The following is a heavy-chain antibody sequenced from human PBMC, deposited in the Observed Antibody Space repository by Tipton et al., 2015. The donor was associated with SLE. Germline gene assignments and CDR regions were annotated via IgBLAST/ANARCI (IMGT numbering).Heavy chain of an antibody. V-gene: IGHV4-39*07. CDR3: ARDYGPGNWFDP. CDR2: IYYSGRT. Sequence: LSCTVSGGSISSSIYYWGWIRQPPGKGLEWIGSIYYSGRTYYSPSLKSRVTVSVDTSKNQFSLKLSSVTAADTAVYYCARDYGPGNWFDPWGQGTLVTVSS. D-gene: IGHD4-17*01. CDR1: GGSISSSIYY. J-gene: IGHJ5*02.